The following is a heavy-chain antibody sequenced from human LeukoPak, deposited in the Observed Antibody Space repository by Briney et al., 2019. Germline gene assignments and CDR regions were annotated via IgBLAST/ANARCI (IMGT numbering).Heavy chain of an antibody. CDR1: GFTFSTYA. Sequence: GGSLRLSCAASGFTFSTYAMYWVRQAPGKGLEWVSGISGSGGSTYNADSVKGRFTISRDNSKNTLYLQMNSLRAEDTAVYYCASEARGYSSSWRLTYYYYGMDVWGQGTTVTVSS. D-gene: IGHD6-13*01. J-gene: IGHJ6*02. CDR2: ISGSGGST. V-gene: IGHV3-23*01. CDR3: ASEARGYSSSWRLTYYYYGMDV.